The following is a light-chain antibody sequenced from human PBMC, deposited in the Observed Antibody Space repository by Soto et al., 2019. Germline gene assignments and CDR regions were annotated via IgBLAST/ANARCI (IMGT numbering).Light chain of an antibody. CDR1: QSVSSN. V-gene: IGKV3-15*01. J-gene: IGKJ2*01. CDR2: GAS. CDR3: QQYNNWPLYT. Sequence: VLAESPATLSVSPGERATLSCRASQSVSSNLAWYQQKPGQAPRLLIYGASTRATGIPARFSGSGSGTEFTLTISSLQSEDFAVYYCQQYNNWPLYTFGQGTKVDSK.